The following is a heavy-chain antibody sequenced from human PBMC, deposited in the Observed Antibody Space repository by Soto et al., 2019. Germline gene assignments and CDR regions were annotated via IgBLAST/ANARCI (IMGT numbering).Heavy chain of an antibody. J-gene: IGHJ6*02. CDR3: ARDLPQWLVQRNYYYGMDV. V-gene: IGHV3-48*02. CDR1: GFTFSSYS. CDR2: ISSSSSTI. D-gene: IGHD6-19*01. Sequence: QPGGSLRLSCAASGFTFSSYSMNWVRQAPGKGLEWVSYISSSSSTIYYADSVKGRFTISRDNAKNSLYLQMNSLRDEDTAVYYCARDLPQWLVQRNYYYGMDVWGQGTTVTVSS.